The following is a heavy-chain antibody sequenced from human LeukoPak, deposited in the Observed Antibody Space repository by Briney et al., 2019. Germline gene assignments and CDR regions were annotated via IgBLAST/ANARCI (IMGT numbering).Heavy chain of an antibody. CDR2: ISDGGLRT. CDR1: GFSFSSNG. CDR3: ARRSSSRWFDY. D-gene: IGHD6-6*01. V-gene: IGHV3-23*01. J-gene: IGHJ5*01. Sequence: GGSLRLSCAASGFSFSSNGMSWVREAPGKGLEWVSGISDGGLRTYYADSVKGRFTISRDNSKNTLYLQMNSLRAEDTAVYYCARRSSSRWFDYWGQGTLVTVSS.